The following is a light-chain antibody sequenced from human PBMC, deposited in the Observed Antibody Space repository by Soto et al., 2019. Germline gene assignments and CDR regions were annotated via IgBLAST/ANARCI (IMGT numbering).Light chain of an antibody. J-gene: IGKJ1*01. V-gene: IGKV1-27*01. CDR1: QGISNY. CDR2: GAS. CDR3: QKYNSAPWT. Sequence: DIPMTQSPSSLSASVGDRVTITCRASQGISNYLAWYQQAPGKVPKLLIYGASTLQSGVPSRFSGRGSGTDFTLTISSLQPEDVGTYYCQKYNSAPWTFGQGTKVEIK.